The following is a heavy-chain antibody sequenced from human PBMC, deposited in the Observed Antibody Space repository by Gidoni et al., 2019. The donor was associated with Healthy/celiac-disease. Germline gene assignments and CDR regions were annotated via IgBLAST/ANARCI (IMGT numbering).Heavy chain of an antibody. J-gene: IGHJ3*02. CDR2: LNPNSGNT. CDR3: ARGPYYYDSSGYYYAFDI. V-gene: IGHV1-8*01. CDR1: GYTFTSYV. Sequence: QVQLVQSGAEVKKPGASVKVSCKASGYTFTSYVINWVRQATGQGLEWMGWLNPNSGNTGYAQKFQGRVTMTRNTSISTAYMELSSLRSEDTAVYYCARGPYYYDSSGYYYAFDIWGQGTMVTVSS. D-gene: IGHD3-22*01.